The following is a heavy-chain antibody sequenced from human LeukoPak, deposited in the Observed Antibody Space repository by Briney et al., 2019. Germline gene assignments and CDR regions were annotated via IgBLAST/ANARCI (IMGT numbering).Heavy chain of an antibody. CDR3: ARIRADSSGYYYKYFDF. J-gene: IGHJ4*02. CDR1: GFTFSIYE. D-gene: IGHD3-22*01. V-gene: IGHV3-48*03. Sequence: GGSLRLSCVVSGFTFSIYEMNWVRQAPGKGLEWVSYISSGGGTIYYADSVKGRSTISRDNAKNSLYLQMNSLRAEDTAVYYCARIRADSSGYYYKYFDFWGQGTLVTVSS. CDR2: ISSGGGTI.